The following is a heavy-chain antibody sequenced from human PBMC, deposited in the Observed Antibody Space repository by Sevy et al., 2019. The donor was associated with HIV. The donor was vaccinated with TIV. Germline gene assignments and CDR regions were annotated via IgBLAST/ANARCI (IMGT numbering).Heavy chain of an antibody. J-gene: IGHJ4*02. CDR1: GFTFSSYE. D-gene: IGHD4-17*01. CDR2: ISNSGSTI. Sequence: GGSLRLSCAASGFTFSSYEMNWVRQAPGKGLEWVSYISNSGSTIYYSDSVKGRLTISRDNAKNSLYLQMNSLRVEDTAAYYCARDLPPSATTVAHFDYWGRGTLVTVSS. CDR3: ARDLPPSATTVAHFDY. V-gene: IGHV3-48*03.